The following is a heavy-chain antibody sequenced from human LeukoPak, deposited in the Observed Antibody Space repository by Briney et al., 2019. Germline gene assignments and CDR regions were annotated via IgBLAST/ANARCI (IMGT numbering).Heavy chain of an antibody. Sequence: SVEVSCKASGGTFSSYAISWVRQAPGQGLEWMGRIIPILGIANYAQKFQGRVTITADKSTSTAYMELSSLRSEDTAVYYCARDGGRDWFGEFSWGQGTLVTVSS. V-gene: IGHV1-69*04. CDR2: IIPILGIA. CDR3: ARDGGRDWFGEFS. CDR1: GGTFSSYA. J-gene: IGHJ4*02. D-gene: IGHD3-10*01.